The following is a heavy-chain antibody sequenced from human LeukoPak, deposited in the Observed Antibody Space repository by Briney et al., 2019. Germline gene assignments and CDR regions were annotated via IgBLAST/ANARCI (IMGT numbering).Heavy chain of an antibody. CDR1: GGSISSYY. V-gene: IGHV4-4*07. Sequence: SETLSLTCTVSGGSISSYYWSWIRQPAGKGLEWIGRIYTSGSTNYNPSLKSRVTMSVDTSKNQFSLKLSSVTAADTAVYYCAREMPATASLYYFDYWGQGTLVTVSS. CDR2: IYTSGST. J-gene: IGHJ4*02. D-gene: IGHD2-21*02. CDR3: AREMPATASLYYFDY.